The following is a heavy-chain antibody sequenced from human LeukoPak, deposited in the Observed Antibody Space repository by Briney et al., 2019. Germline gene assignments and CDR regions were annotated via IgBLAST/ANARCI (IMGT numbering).Heavy chain of an antibody. J-gene: IGHJ6*03. CDR2: ISSSSSYI. Sequence: GGSLRLSCAASGSTFSSYSMNWVRQAPGKGLEWVSSISSSSSYIYYADSVKGRFTISRDNAKNSLYLQMNSLRAEDTAVYYCAKDRSRLFGELLYHYYYMDVWGKGTTVTISS. CDR3: AKDRSRLFGELLYHYYYMDV. V-gene: IGHV3-21*01. D-gene: IGHD3-10*01. CDR1: GSTFSSYS.